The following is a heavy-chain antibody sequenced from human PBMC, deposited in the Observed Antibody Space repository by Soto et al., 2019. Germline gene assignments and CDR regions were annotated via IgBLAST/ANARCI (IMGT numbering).Heavy chain of an antibody. CDR2: ISGSGGST. V-gene: IGHV3-23*01. CDR1: GFTFSSYA. Sequence: EVQLLESGGGLVQPGGSLRLSCAASGFTFSSYAMSWVRQAPGKGLEWVSAISGSGGSTYYADSVKGRFNISRDNYKNTLYLRMNSLRAEDTAVYYCARTPYYGSGSYPYYDGMDVWGQGTTVTVSS. D-gene: IGHD3-10*01. CDR3: ARTPYYGSGSYPYYDGMDV. J-gene: IGHJ6*02.